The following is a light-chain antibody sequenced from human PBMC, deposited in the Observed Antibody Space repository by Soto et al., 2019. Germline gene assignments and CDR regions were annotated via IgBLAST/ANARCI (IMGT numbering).Light chain of an antibody. V-gene: IGKV1-5*01. J-gene: IGKJ1*01. CDR2: DVS. CDR1: QNIGTW. Sequence: DIQMTQSPSILSASVGDRVTITCRASQNIGTWLAWYQQKPGRAPKLLIFDVSSLQSGVPSRFSGSGSGTEFTLTISSLQPDDSATYTCKHCAVYSWTFGQGTKVEIK. CDR3: KHCAVYSWT.